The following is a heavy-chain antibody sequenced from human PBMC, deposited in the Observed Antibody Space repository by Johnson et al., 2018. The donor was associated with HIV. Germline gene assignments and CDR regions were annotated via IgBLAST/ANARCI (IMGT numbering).Heavy chain of an antibody. D-gene: IGHD3-16*01. CDR1: GFTVSSNY. CDR2: IYSGGSK. Sequence: VQLVESGGGLIQPGGSLRLSCAASGFTVSSNYMSWVRQAPGKGLEWVSVIYSGGSKYYADSVKGRFTISRDNSKNRLFLQMNNLRAEDTAVYFCAKYDRFAFDVWGQGTMVTVSS. V-gene: IGHV3-53*01. CDR3: AKYDRFAFDV. J-gene: IGHJ3*01.